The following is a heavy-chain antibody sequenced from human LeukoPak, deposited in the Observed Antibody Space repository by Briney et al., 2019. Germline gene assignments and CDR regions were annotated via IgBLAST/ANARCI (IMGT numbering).Heavy chain of an antibody. J-gene: IGHJ4*02. CDR3: ARGPILYSSGWYGPPDC. D-gene: IGHD6-19*01. CDR1: GYTFTSYG. V-gene: IGHV1-69*05. Sequence: SVKVSCKASGYTFTSYGISWVRQAPGQGLEWMGRIIPIFGTANYAQKFQGRVTLTTDESTSTAYMELSSLRSEDTAVYYCARGPILYSSGWYGPPDCWGQGTLVTVSS. CDR2: IIPIFGTA.